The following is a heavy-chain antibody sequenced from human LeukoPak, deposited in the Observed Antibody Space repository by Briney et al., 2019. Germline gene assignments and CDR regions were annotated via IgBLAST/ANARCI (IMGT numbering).Heavy chain of an antibody. CDR3: ARDSIIAAAGAYYFDY. CDR1: GFTFSSYW. Sequence: GGSLRLSCAASGFTFSSYWMSWVRQAPGKGLEWVANIKQDGSEKYYVDSVKGRFTISRDNAKNSLYLQMNSLRAEDTAVYYCARDSIIAAAGAYYFDYWGQGTLVTVSS. CDR2: IKQDGSEK. D-gene: IGHD6-13*01. V-gene: IGHV3-7*01. J-gene: IGHJ4*02.